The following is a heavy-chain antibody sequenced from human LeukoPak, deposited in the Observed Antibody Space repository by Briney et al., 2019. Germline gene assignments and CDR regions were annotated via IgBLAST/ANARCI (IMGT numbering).Heavy chain of an antibody. J-gene: IGHJ4*02. Sequence: GGSLRLSCAASGFTFSSYAMSWVRQAPGKGLEWVSAISGSGGSTYYADSVKGRFTISRDNSKNTLYLQMNSLGVEDTALYYCAKEMSGPAVFDYWGQGTLVTVSS. CDR1: GFTFSSYA. V-gene: IGHV3-23*01. CDR2: ISGSGGST. CDR3: AKEMSGPAVFDY.